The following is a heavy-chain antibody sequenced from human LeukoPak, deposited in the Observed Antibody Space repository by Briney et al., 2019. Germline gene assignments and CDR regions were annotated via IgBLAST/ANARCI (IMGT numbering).Heavy chain of an antibody. Sequence: GGSLRLSCAASGFTVSSNYMSWVRQAPGKGLEWVANIKQDGSEKYYVDSVKGRFTISRDNAKNSLYLQMNSLRAEDTAVYYCARGPSRGFGESLDWFDPWGQGTLVTVSS. J-gene: IGHJ5*02. CDR1: GFTVSSNY. CDR3: ARGPSRGFGESLDWFDP. D-gene: IGHD3-10*01. CDR2: IKQDGSEK. V-gene: IGHV3-7*01.